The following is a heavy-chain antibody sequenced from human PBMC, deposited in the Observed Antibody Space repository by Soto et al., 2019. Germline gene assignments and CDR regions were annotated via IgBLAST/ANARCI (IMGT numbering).Heavy chain of an antibody. Sequence: ASVKVSCKASGYTFTSYAMHWVRQAPGQRLEWMGWINAGNGNTNYADSVKGRFTISRDNAKNTLYLQMDSLRVEDTAVYYCAREKAVAGTTFDYWGLGTLVTVSS. CDR3: AREKAVAGTTFDY. CDR1: GYTFTSYA. D-gene: IGHD6-19*01. V-gene: IGHV1-3*01. J-gene: IGHJ4*02. CDR2: INAGNGNT.